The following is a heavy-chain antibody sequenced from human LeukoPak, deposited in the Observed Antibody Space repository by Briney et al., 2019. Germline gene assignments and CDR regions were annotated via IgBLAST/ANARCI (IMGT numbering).Heavy chain of an antibody. J-gene: IGHJ4*02. CDR3: ARGTGRFLALFDY. Sequence: ASVKVSCKASGYTFTSYDINWVRQATGQGLEWMGWMNPNSGNTGYAQKFQGRVTITRNTSMSTAYMELSSLRSEDTAVYYCARGTGRFLALFDYWGQGTLVTVPS. CDR1: GYTFTSYD. V-gene: IGHV1-8*03. CDR2: MNPNSGNT. D-gene: IGHD3-3*01.